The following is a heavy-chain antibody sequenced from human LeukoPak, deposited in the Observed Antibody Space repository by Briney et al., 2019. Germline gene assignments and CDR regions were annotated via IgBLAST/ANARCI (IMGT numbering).Heavy chain of an antibody. CDR1: GASISSSSYY. J-gene: IGHJ3*02. Sequence: PSETLSLTCTVSGASISSSSYYWGWIRQPPVKGLEWIGSIYYSGSTYYNPSLKSRVTISVDTSKNQFSLKLSSVTAADTAVYYCASPTHDIGYCSGGSCYSGGAFDIWGQGTMVTVSS. CDR3: ASPTHDIGYCSGGSCYSGGAFDI. D-gene: IGHD2-15*01. CDR2: IYYSGST. V-gene: IGHV4-39*01.